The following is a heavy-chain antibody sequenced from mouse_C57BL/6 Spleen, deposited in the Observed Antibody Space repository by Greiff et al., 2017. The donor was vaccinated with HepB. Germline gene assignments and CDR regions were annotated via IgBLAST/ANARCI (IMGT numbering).Heavy chain of an antibody. D-gene: IGHD1-1*01. J-gene: IGHJ3*01. CDR3: ARWGDYYGRRGFAY. CDR2: IYPSSGGT. Sequence: QVQLQQPGAELVKPGASVKLSCKASGYTFTSYWMHWVKQRPGRGLEWIGRIYPSSGGTKYNDKFKSKATLTVDKPSSTAYMQLSSLTSEDSAVYYCARWGDYYGRRGFAYWGQGTLVTVSA. V-gene: IGHV1-72*01. CDR1: GYTFTSYW.